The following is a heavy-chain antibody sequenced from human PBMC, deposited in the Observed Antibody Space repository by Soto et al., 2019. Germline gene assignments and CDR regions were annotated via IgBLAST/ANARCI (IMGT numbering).Heavy chain of an antibody. CDR2: ISSSGSTI. D-gene: IGHD4-17*01. Sequence: GGSLRLSCAASGFTFSDYYMSWIRQAPGKGLERVSYISSSGSTIYYADSVKGRFTISRDNAKNSLYLQMNSLRAEDTAVYYCAKSATTVPFDYWGQGTLVTVSS. CDR3: AKSATTVPFDY. V-gene: IGHV3-11*01. J-gene: IGHJ4*02. CDR1: GFTFSDYY.